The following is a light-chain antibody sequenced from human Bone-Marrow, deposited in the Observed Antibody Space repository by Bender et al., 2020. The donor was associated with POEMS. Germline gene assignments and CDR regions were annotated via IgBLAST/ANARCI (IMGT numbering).Light chain of an antibody. CDR3: CSYAGSYTEV. CDR2: DVS. Sequence: QSALTQPASLSGSPGQSITISCTGTSSDVGGYNYVSWYQQHPGKAPKLMIHDVSKRPSGVPDRFSGSKSGNTASLTISGLQAEDEADYYCCSYAGSYTEVFGGGTKLTVL. J-gene: IGLJ3*02. V-gene: IGLV2-11*01. CDR1: SSDVGGYNY.